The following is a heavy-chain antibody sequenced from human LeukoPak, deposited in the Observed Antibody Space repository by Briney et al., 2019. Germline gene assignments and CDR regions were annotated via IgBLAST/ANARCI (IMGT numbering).Heavy chain of an antibody. V-gene: IGHV4-59*01. CDR2: IYYSGST. J-gene: IGHJ4*02. Sequence: SETLSLTCTVSGGSISSYYWSWIRQPPGKGLEWIGYIYYSGSTNYNPSLKSRVTISVDTSKNQFSLKLSSVTAADTAVYYSAREYSGGKKTYHFDYWGQGTLVTVSS. CDR3: AREYSGGKKTYHFDY. CDR1: GGSISSYY. D-gene: IGHD1-26*01.